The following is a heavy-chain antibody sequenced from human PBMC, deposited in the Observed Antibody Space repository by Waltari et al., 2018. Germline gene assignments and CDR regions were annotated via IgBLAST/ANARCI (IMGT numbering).Heavy chain of an antibody. J-gene: IGHJ4*02. CDR1: GYYISSGYY. D-gene: IGHD3-22*01. V-gene: IGHV4-38-2*02. Sequence: QVQLQESGPGLVKPSETLSITCAVYGYYISSGYYWGWILQPPGKGLEWIGSIYHSGSTYYNPSLKSRVTISVDTSKNQFSLKLSSVTAADTAVYYCARDRAMIVVSNPLDYWGQGTLVTVSS. CDR3: ARDRAMIVVSNPLDY. CDR2: IYHSGST.